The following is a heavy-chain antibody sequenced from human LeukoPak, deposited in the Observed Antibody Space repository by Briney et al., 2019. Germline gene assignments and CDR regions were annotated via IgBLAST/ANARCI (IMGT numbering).Heavy chain of an antibody. CDR1: GGSISGSSYH. CDR3: ATTYSYTSGGYDY. Sequence: SETLSLTCTVSGGSISGSSYHWGWIRQSPGKGLEWIGSINYSWTTYYNPSLKSRVTISVDTSKNQFSLKVSSVTAADTAVYYCATTYSYTSGGYDYWGQGTLVTVSS. CDR2: INYSWTT. D-gene: IGHD5-18*01. J-gene: IGHJ4*02. V-gene: IGHV4-39*01.